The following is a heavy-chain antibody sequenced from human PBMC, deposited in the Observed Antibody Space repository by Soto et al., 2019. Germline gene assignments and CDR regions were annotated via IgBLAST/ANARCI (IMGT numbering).Heavy chain of an antibody. V-gene: IGHV3-23*01. J-gene: IGHJ3*02. D-gene: IGHD2-21*01. CDR2: VSDNGGSRGGT. Sequence: EVELLESGGGLVQPGGSLRLSCKASGFMFNNSAMTWVRQAPGQGLQWVASVSDNGGSRGGTYYADSEKGRFTISRDNSKNTLYLQLDSLTGADTAVYFCARAKAVVIAALDIWGQGTMVTVSS. CDR3: ARAKAVVIAALDI. CDR1: GFMFNNSA.